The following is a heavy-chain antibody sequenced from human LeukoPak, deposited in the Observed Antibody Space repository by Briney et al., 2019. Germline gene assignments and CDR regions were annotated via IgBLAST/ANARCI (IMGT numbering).Heavy chain of an antibody. CDR2: ISAYNGNI. D-gene: IGHD6-19*01. V-gene: IGHV1-18*01. CDR3: AREGQWLNYYYYYMDV. J-gene: IGHJ6*03. Sequence: ASVKVSCKASGYTFTSYGISWVRQAPGQGLEWMGWISAYNGNINYAQKLQGRVTMTTDTSTSTAYMELRSLISDDTAVYYCAREGQWLNYYYYYMDVWGKGTTVTVSS. CDR1: GYTFTSYG.